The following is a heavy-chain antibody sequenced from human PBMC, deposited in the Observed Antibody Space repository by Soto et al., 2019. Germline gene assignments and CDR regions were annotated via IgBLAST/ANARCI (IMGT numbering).Heavy chain of an antibody. V-gene: IGHV6-1*01. Sequence: PSQTPSHTSAIPGDSVSSTSAAWSWIRQSPSRGLEWLVRTYYRSKWYSDDAVSVKSRITTNPDTSKNQFSLQLNSVTPEDTAVYYCARGSYYSGWVWGQGTLVTVSS. CDR3: ARGSYYSGWV. D-gene: IGHD6-19*01. CDR2: TYYRSKWYS. J-gene: IGHJ4*02. CDR1: GDSVSSTSAA.